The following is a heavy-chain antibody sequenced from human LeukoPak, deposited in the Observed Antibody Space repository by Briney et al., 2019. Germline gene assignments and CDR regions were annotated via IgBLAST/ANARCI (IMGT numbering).Heavy chain of an antibody. CDR3: ARASDRFDNWFEP. V-gene: IGHV4-39*01. CDR2: IFYTGNT. Sequence: SETLSLTCDVSGASISSGYYSWGWIRQPPGKGLEWLGNIFYTGNTYKNPSLKSRVTMSVDTSKNQFSLRLSSVTAADTAVYFCARASDRFDNWFEPWGQGTLVAVSS. D-gene: IGHD3-16*02. J-gene: IGHJ5*02. CDR1: GASISSGYYS.